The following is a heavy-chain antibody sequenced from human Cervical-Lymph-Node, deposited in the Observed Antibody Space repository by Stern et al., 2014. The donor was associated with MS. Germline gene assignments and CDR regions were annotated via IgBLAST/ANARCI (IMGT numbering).Heavy chain of an antibody. CDR3: AKDLGGSYYHYYYGMDV. CDR1: GFTFSSYG. V-gene: IGHV3-30*18. Sequence: QLVESGGGGVQPGRDLRLSCAASGFTFSSYGMHWVRQAPGKGLEWVAVISYDGSNQYYADSWKGRFTISRDNSKTTLYLQMNSLRAEDTAVYYCAKDLGGSYYHYYYGMDVWGQGTTVTVSS. CDR2: ISYDGSNQ. J-gene: IGHJ6*02. D-gene: IGHD1-26*01.